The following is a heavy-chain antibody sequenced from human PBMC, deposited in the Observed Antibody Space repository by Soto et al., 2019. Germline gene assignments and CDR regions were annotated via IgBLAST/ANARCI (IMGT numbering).Heavy chain of an antibody. J-gene: IGHJ2*01. CDR1: SFKKTIVA. D-gene: IGHD5-12*01. CDR2: IYYNDDR. V-gene: IGHV2-5*01. CDR3: AHSDGGYEIIYFDV. Sequence: SFKKTIVAVGWIRQTPGGALEWLTLIYYNDDRRFSPSLKTRLTITGDTSKNQVVLSLTNVDPGDTATYFCAHSDGGYEIIYFDVWGHGILFT.